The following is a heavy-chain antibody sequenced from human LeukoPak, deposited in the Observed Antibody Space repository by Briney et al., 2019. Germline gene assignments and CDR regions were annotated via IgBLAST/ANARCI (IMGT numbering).Heavy chain of an antibody. D-gene: IGHD2-2*01. CDR1: GFAFGSDS. CDR2: MSIASRFI. V-gene: IGHV3-21*01. Sequence: GGSLSLSCPASGFAFGSDSITWVSQAPGKGLYWVSSMSIASRFIYYADSVKGRFTISRDNATNSLYLKMNSLRAEDTAVYYCARGGGYCSSTSCYGDSYFDYWGQGTLVTVSS. CDR3: ARGGGYCSSTSCYGDSYFDY. J-gene: IGHJ4*02.